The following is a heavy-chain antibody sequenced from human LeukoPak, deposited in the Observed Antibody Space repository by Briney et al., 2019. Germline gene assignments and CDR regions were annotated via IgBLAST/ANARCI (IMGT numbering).Heavy chain of an antibody. D-gene: IGHD1-20*01. CDR3: AKDRCVTGKNGGGYY. Sequence: GGSLRLSCAVSGFTFSTYAIRWVRLAPGKGLEWVSGISGSGGSTYYADSVKGRFTISRDSSKNTLYLQMNSLRAEDTALYCCAKDRCVTGKNGGGYYWGQGTLVTVSS. V-gene: IGHV3-23*01. CDR1: GFTFSTYA. CDR2: ISGSGGST. J-gene: IGHJ4*02.